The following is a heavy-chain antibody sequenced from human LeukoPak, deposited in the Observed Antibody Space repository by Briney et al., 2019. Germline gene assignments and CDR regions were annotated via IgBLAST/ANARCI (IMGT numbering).Heavy chain of an antibody. CDR2: ISGSGGSS. Sequence: GGSLRLSCAASGFTFSSYAMSWVRQAPGKGLEWVSAISGSGGSSYYADSVKGRFTISRDNSKNTLYLQMNSLRAEDTAVYYCARSTAARLSDYWGQGTLVIVSS. V-gene: IGHV3-23*01. CDR3: ARSTAARLSDY. CDR1: GFTFSSYA. J-gene: IGHJ4*02. D-gene: IGHD6-6*01.